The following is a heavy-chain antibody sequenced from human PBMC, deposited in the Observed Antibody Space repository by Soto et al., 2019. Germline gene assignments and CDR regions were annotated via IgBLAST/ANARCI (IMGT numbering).Heavy chain of an antibody. CDR2: IYYSGST. CDR3: ARETYYYDSSGSPGPIFDY. CDR1: GGSISSGDYY. V-gene: IGHV4-30-4*01. J-gene: IGHJ4*02. Sequence: SETLSLTCTVSGGSISSGDYYWSWIRQPPGKGLEWIGYIYYSGSTYYNPSLKSRVTISVDTSKNQFSLKLSSVTAADTAVYYCARETYYYDSSGSPGPIFDYWGQGTLVTVSS. D-gene: IGHD3-22*01.